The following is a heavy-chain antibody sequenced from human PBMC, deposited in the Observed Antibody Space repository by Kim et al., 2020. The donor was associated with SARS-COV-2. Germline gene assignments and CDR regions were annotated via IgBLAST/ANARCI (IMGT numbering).Heavy chain of an antibody. D-gene: IGHD3-22*01. V-gene: IGHV4-59*13. CDR1: GGSISSYY. Sequence: SETLSLTCTVSGGSISSYYWSWIRQPPGKGLEWIGYIYYSGSTNYNPSLKSRVTISVDTSKNQFSLKLSSVTAADTAVYYCARGGAYYYDSSGYYHNANYYYYYYGMDVWGQGTTVTVSS. CDR3: ARGGAYYYDSSGYYHNANYYYYYYGMDV. CDR2: IYYSGST. J-gene: IGHJ6*02.